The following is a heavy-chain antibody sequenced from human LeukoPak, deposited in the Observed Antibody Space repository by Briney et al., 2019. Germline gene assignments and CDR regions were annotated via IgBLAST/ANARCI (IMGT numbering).Heavy chain of an antibody. CDR2: ISGSGGST. CDR1: GFTFSSHA. J-gene: IGHJ6*02. CDR3: AKDEEEYSSGWYFPPVSYYYGMDV. D-gene: IGHD6-19*01. Sequence: GGSLRLSCAASGFTFSSHAMSWVRQAPGKGLEWVSAISGSGGSTSYADSVKGRFTISRDNSKNTLYLQMNSLRAEDTAVYYCAKDEEEYSSGWYFPPVSYYYGMDVWGQGTTVTVSS. V-gene: IGHV3-23*01.